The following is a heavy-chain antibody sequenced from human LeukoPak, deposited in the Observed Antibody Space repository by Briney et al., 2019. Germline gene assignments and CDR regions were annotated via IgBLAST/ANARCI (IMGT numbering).Heavy chain of an antibody. J-gene: IGHJ4*02. Sequence: ASVKVSCKASGYTFINYGISWVRQAPGKGLEWMGGFDPEDGETIYAQKFQGRVTMTEDTSTDTAYMELSSLRSEDTAVYYCATGIGVVPAATPFDYWGQGTLVTVSS. CDR1: GYTFINYG. V-gene: IGHV1-24*01. D-gene: IGHD2-2*01. CDR2: FDPEDGET. CDR3: ATGIGVVPAATPFDY.